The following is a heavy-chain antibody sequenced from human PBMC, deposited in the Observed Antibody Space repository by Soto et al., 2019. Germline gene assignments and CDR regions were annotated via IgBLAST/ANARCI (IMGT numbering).Heavy chain of an antibody. V-gene: IGHV4-61*01. CDR2: IYSGGST. D-gene: IGHD2-8*01. CDR3: ARFVGSERSRACCTRAGG. Sequence: SKNLYISCTVYGGCVNSDTHSWSWIRQTPGKRLEWIGFIYSGGSTKNPSLRSRVTMSVDTSKNQFSLKLRSVIVADTAVYHSARFVGSERSRACCTRAGGWGRG. J-gene: IGHJ3*01. CDR1: GGCVNSDTHS.